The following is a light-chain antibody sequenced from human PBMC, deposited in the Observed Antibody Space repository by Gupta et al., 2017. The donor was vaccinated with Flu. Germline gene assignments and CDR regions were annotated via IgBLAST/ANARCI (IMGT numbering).Light chain of an antibody. CDR1: QGISSY. Sequence: PSFPSASVGDRVTIPCRPSQGISSYVAWYQQKPAKAPELLIFDAFTLESGVPSRFSGGGSATGFTLTISSLQPEDFATYYCQQLDYYPRTFGQGTKVELK. CDR2: DAF. J-gene: IGKJ1*01. V-gene: IGKV1-9*01. CDR3: QQLDYYPRT.